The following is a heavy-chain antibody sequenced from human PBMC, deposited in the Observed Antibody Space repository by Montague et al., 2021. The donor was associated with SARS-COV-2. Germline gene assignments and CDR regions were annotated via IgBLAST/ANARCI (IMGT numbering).Heavy chain of an antibody. Sequence: SETLSLTCAVHGGSFSTYSWNWIRQPPGKGLEWIGEIHHGGSTNXNPSLKSRVTISADTSKNHFSLKLTSVAAADTAVYYCARLGDGVVPSPILGVGPYYSNYYMDVWGKGTSVTVSS. D-gene: IGHD3-10*01. CDR1: GGSFSTYS. V-gene: IGHV4-34*01. CDR2: IHHGGST. J-gene: IGHJ6*03. CDR3: ARLGDGVVPSPILGVGPYYSNYYMDV.